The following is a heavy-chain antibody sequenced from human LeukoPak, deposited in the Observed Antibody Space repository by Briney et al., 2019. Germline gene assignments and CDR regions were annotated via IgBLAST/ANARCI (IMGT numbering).Heavy chain of an antibody. CDR3: ARDSDYGDYVGYFDY. CDR2: IWYDGSNK. CDR1: GFTFSSYG. D-gene: IGHD4-17*01. V-gene: IGHV3-33*01. Sequence: GGSLRLSCAASGFTFSSYGMHWVRQAPGKGLEWAAVIWYDGSNKYYADSVKGRFTISRDNSKNTLYLQMNSLRAEDTAVYYCARDSDYGDYVGYFDYWGQGTLVTVSS. J-gene: IGHJ4*02.